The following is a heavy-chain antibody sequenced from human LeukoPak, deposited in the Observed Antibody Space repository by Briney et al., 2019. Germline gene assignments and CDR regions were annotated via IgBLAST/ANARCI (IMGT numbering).Heavy chain of an antibody. V-gene: IGHV4-39*01. CDR2: TYYSGST. CDR1: GGSISSSSYY. D-gene: IGHD3-22*01. CDR3: ARHEYYYDSSGPFFF. Sequence: SETLSLTCTVSGGSISSSSYYWGWIRQPPGKGLEWIGSTYYSGSTYYNPSLKSRVTISVDTSKNQFSLKLSSVTAADTAVYYCARHEYYYDSSGPFFFWGQGTLVTVSS. J-gene: IGHJ4*02.